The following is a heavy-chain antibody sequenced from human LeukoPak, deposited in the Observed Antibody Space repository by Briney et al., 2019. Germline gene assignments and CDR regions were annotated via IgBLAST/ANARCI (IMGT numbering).Heavy chain of an antibody. CDR1: GFTFSSYA. CDR2: IRGSGGST. D-gene: IGHD3-22*01. V-gene: IGHV3-23*01. J-gene: IGHJ4*02. Sequence: AGGSLRLSXAASGFTFSSYAMSWVRQAPGKGLEWVSAIRGSGGSTYYADSVKGRFTISRDNSKNTLYLQMNSLRAEDTAVYYCAKDPPDSSGYYLWGQGTLVTVSS. CDR3: AKDPPDSSGYYL.